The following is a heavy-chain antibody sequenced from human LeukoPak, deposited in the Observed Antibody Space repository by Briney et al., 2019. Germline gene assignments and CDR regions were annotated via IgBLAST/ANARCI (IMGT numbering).Heavy chain of an antibody. V-gene: IGHV6-1*01. CDR3: ARFRSDYGSGSYFYFDY. Sequence: SQTLSLTCAISGDSVSSNSAAWNWIRQSPSRGLEWLGGTYYRSKWYNDYAVSVKSRITINPDTSKNQFSLQLNSVTPEDTAVYYCARFRSDYGSGSYFYFDYWGQGTLVTVSS. J-gene: IGHJ4*02. CDR2: TYYRSKWYN. D-gene: IGHD3-10*01. CDR1: GDSVSSNSAA.